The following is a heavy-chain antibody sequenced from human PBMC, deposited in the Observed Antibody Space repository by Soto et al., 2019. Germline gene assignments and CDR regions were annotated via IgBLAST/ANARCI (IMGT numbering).Heavy chain of an antibody. CDR1: GYSHHIGGYY. CDR3: ARDGSSTANWLDP. V-gene: IGHV4-31*03. Sequence: PSEALSLTCPFSGYSHHIGGYYGAWIRQNPGKGLEWIGYIYYTGVTYYNPSLGSRVNISVDTSKNQFSLELTSVTAADTAVYYCARDGSSTANWLDPWGQGLLVTVSS. CDR2: IYYTGVT. D-gene: IGHD2-2*01. J-gene: IGHJ5*02.